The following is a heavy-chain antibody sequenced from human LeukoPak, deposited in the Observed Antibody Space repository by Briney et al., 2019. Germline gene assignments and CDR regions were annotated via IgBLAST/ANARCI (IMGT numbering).Heavy chain of an antibody. CDR1: GGTFSSYW. CDR3: ARGSSIVFDY. CDR2: INSDGSST. V-gene: IGHV3-74*01. J-gene: IGHJ4*02. D-gene: IGHD6-13*01. Sequence: GASVKVSCKASGGTFSSYWMHWVRQAPGKGLVWVSRINSDGSSTSYADSVKGRFTISRDNAKNTLYLQMNSLRAEDTAVYYCARGSSIVFDYWGQGTLVTVSS.